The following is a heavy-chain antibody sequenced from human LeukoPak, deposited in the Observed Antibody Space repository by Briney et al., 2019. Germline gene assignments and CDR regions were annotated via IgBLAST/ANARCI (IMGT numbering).Heavy chain of an antibody. CDR3: AKGAWRGSGYNPTYYMDV. V-gene: IGHV3-9*01. J-gene: IGHJ6*03. D-gene: IGHD3-22*01. Sequence: GGSLRLSCAASGFTFDDYAMHWVRQAPGKGLEWVSSINWNSGSIGYADSVKGRFTISRDNAKNSLYLQMNSLKPEDTALYYCAKGAWRGSGYNPTYYMDVWGKGTTVTISS. CDR2: INWNSGSI. CDR1: GFTFDDYA.